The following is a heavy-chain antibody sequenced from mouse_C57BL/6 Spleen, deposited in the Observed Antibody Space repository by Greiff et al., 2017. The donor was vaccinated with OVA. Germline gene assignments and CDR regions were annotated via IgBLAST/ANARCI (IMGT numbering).Heavy chain of an antibody. CDR3: ARRGYDMIDY. D-gene: IGHD2-2*01. Sequence: QVQLQQPGAELVKPGASVKLSCKASGYTFTSYWMQWVKQRPGQGLEWIGEIDPSDSYTNYNQKFKGKATLTVDTSSSTAYMQLSSLTSEDAAVYYCARRGYDMIDYWGQGTTLTVSS. CDR2: IDPSDSYT. V-gene: IGHV1-50*01. J-gene: IGHJ2*01. CDR1: GYTFTSYW.